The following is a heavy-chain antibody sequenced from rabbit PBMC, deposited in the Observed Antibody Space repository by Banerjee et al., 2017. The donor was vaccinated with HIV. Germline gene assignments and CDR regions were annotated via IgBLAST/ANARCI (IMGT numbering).Heavy chain of an antibody. Sequence: QSLEESGGGLVQPGASLTLTCTASGFSFSNSDYMCWVRQAPGKGLEWIGCMHTGRSSTTHASWAKGRFTISKPSSTTGTLQMTSLTAADTATYFCARGAGDVGWAYLWGPGTLVTVS. CDR1: GFSFSNSDY. CDR2: MHTGRSST. V-gene: IGHV1S40*01. D-gene: IGHD2-1*01. J-gene: IGHJ4*01. CDR3: ARGAGDVGWAYL.